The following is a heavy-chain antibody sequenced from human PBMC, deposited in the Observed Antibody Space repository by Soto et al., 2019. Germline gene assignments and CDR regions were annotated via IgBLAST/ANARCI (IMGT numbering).Heavy chain of an antibody. Sequence: PSETLSLTCTVSGGSISSSSHYWGWIRQPPGKGLEWIGTIYYRGNTYQNPSLQSRLTISVDTSKNLFSLKLSSVTAADTAVYYCARVTALAAVVHYYYGMDVWGQGTTVTVSS. CDR1: GGSISSSSHY. CDR3: ARVTALAAVVHYYYGMDV. D-gene: IGHD2-15*01. V-gene: IGHV4-39*02. CDR2: IYYRGNT. J-gene: IGHJ6*02.